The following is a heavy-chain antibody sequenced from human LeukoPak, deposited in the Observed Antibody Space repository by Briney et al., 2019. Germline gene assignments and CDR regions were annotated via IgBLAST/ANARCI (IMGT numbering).Heavy chain of an antibody. V-gene: IGHV3-21*01. CDR3: ARGSEYCSGGTCYLNWFDP. D-gene: IGHD2-15*01. Sequence: GGSLRLSCAASGFTFSSYTMNWVRQAPGKGLEWVLSISSSSRYIYYADSVRGQFTISRDNAKNSLYLQMNSLRAEDTAVYYCARGSEYCSGGTCYLNWFDPWGQGTLVTVSS. CDR2: ISSSSRYI. CDR1: GFTFSSYT. J-gene: IGHJ5*02.